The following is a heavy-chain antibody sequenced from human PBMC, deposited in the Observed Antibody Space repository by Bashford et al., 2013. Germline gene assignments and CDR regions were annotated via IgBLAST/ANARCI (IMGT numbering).Heavy chain of an antibody. V-gene: IGHV3-73*01. J-gene: IGHJ3*02. Sequence: GSLRLSCAASGFDFRDSAMHWVRQASGKGLEWVGHMKSKANNYATEYAASVKGRFIISRDDLKNTTYLQMNSLKAEDTAVYYCTREGRITIFGVIMNHDAFDIWGQGTVVTVSS. CDR2: MKSKANNYAT. D-gene: IGHD3-3*01. CDR3: TREGRITIFGVIMNHDAFDI. CDR1: GFDFRDSA.